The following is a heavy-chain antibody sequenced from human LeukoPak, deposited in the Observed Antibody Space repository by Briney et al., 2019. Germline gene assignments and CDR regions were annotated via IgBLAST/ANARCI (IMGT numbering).Heavy chain of an antibody. CDR1: GFTFSSYA. CDR2: ISYDGSNK. Sequence: TGGSLRLSCAASGFTFSSYAMHWVRQAPGKGLEWVAVISYDGSNKYYADSVKGRFTISRDNSKNTLYLQMNSLRAEDTAVYYCARAHRGSGWYREPVDYWGQGTLVTVSS. D-gene: IGHD6-19*01. CDR3: ARAHRGSGWYREPVDY. V-gene: IGHV3-30-3*01. J-gene: IGHJ4*02.